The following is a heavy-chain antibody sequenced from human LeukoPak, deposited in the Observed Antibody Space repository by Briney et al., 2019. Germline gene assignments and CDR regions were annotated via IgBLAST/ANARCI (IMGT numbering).Heavy chain of an antibody. CDR1: GGSISDYY. Sequence: SETLSLTCTVSGGSISDYYWSWIRQPPGKGLEWIGYIYYSGSTNYNPSLKSRVTISVDTSKNQFSLKLSSVTAADTAVYYCARTVYRRGFDYWGQGTLVTVSS. V-gene: IGHV4-59*01. J-gene: IGHJ4*02. CDR3: ARTVYRRGFDY. D-gene: IGHD2-2*02. CDR2: IYYSGST.